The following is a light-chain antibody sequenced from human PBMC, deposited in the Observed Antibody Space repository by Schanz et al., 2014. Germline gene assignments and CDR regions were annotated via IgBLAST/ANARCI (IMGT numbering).Light chain of an antibody. CDR3: EQSNRVPFT. CDR1: QSVSSS. Sequence: EIVLTQSPATLSLSPGERATLSCRASQSVSSSLAWYQQKPGQAPRLLIYDASNRATGIPARFSGSGSGTDFTLNISSLEPEDFATYYCEQSNRVPFTFGPGTEVNVK. V-gene: IGKV3-11*01. CDR2: DAS. J-gene: IGKJ3*01.